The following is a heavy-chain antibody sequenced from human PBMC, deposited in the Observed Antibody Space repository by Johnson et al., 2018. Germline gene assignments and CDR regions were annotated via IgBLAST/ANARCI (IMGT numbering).Heavy chain of an antibody. J-gene: IGHJ4*02. D-gene: IGHD2-21*02. CDR3: ARQVTVYREPFDY. CDR1: GDSISRSY. Sequence: QVQLQESGPGLVKPSETLSLTCTVSGDSISRSYCNWIRQSPGKGLEWIGNTFYYGSTNYNPSLKSRVTISLDTAKNQLSLKLTSVTAAGTAVYFCARQVTVYREPFDYWGQGTLVTVSS. CDR2: TFYYGST. V-gene: IGHV4-59*01.